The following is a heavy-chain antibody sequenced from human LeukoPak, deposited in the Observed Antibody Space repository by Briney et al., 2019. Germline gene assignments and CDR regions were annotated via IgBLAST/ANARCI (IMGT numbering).Heavy chain of an antibody. J-gene: IGHJ4*02. V-gene: IGHV3-30-3*01. Sequence: PGGSLRLSCAASGFTFSSYAMHWVRQAPGKGLEWVAVISYDGSNKYYADSVKGRFTISRDNSKNTLYLQMNSLRAEDTAVYYCARGVSQLVVVTATNSFDYWGQGTLVTVSS. CDR3: ARGVSQLVVVTATNSFDY. CDR1: GFTFSSYA. D-gene: IGHD2-21*02. CDR2: ISYDGSNK.